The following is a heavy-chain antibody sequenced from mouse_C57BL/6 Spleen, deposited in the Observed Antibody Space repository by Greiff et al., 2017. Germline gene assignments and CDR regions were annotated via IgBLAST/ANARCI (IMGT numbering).Heavy chain of an antibody. D-gene: IGHD1-1*01. CDR3: GRESGGSSLYAMDY. J-gene: IGHJ4*01. CDR2: IRSKSNNYAT. V-gene: IGHV10-1*01. CDR1: GFSFNTYA. Sequence: EVHLVESGGGLVQPKGSLKLSCAASGFSFNTYAMNWVRQAPGKGLEWVARIRSKSNNYATYYADSVKDRFTISSDDSESKLYLQMNNCKTDDTAMYYCGRESGGSSLYAMDYWGQGTSVTVSS.